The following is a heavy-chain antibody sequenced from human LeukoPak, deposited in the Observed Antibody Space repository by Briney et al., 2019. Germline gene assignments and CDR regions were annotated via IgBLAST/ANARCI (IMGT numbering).Heavy chain of an antibody. CDR1: GFTFDDYA. Sequence: GRSLRLSCAASGFTFDDYAMHWVRQAPGKGLEWVSGISWNSGSIGYADSVKGRFTISRDNSKNTLYLQMNSLRAEDTAVYYCARGPRYGSGSFDYWGQGTLVTVSS. J-gene: IGHJ4*02. CDR2: ISWNSGSI. CDR3: ARGPRYGSGSFDY. D-gene: IGHD3-10*01. V-gene: IGHV3-9*01.